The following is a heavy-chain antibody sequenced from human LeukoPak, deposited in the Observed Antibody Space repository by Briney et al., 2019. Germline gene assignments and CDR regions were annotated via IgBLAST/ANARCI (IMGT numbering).Heavy chain of an antibody. J-gene: IGHJ4*02. D-gene: IGHD4-17*01. Sequence: PGGSLRLSCAASGFTFDDYAMHWVRQAPGKGLEWVSGISWNSGSIGYADSVKGRFTISRDNAKNSLYLQMNSLRAEDTALYYCATVGDATGYWGQGTLVTVSS. CDR1: GFTFDDYA. V-gene: IGHV3-9*01. CDR2: ISWNSGSI. CDR3: ATVGDATGY.